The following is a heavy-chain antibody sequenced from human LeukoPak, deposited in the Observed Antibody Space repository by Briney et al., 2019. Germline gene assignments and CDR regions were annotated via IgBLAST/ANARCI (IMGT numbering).Heavy chain of an antibody. J-gene: IGHJ5*02. CDR3: ARESPPPYDFWSGYHDTFDP. V-gene: IGHV1-46*01. D-gene: IGHD3-3*01. CDR2: INPSGGST. CDR1: GYTFTSYY. Sequence: ASVKVSCKASGYTFTSYYMHWVRQAPGQGLEWMGIINPSGGSTSYARKFQGRVTMTRDTSTSTVYMELSSLRSEDTAVYYCARESPPPYDFWSGYHDTFDPWGQGTLVTVSS.